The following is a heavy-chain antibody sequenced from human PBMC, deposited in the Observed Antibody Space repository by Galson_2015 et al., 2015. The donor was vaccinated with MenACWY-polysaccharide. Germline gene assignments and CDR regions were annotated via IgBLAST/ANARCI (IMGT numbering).Heavy chain of an antibody. CDR3: ARVPGSWYSDY. J-gene: IGHJ4*02. CDR1: GFTFSSYW. Sequence: SLRLSCAASGFTFSSYWMHWVRQAPGKGLEWVSRINGDGSTTNYADSVKGRFTISRDNAKNTLYLQMNSLRAEDTAVYYCARVPGSWYSDYWGQGTLVTVSS. V-gene: IGHV3-74*01. CDR2: INGDGSTT. D-gene: IGHD6-13*01.